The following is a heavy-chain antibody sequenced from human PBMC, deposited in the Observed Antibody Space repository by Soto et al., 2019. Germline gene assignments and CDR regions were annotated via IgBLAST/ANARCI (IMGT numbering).Heavy chain of an antibody. J-gene: IGHJ4*02. CDR1: GFTFTSSA. V-gene: IGHV1-58*02. Sequence: SVKVSCKASGFTFTSSAMQWVRQARGQRLEWIGWIVVGSGNTNYAQKFQGRVTITADKSTSTAYMELSSLRSEDTAVYYCASRWFGETPYDYWGQGTLVTVSS. CDR2: IVVGSGNT. CDR3: ASRWFGETPYDY. D-gene: IGHD3-10*01.